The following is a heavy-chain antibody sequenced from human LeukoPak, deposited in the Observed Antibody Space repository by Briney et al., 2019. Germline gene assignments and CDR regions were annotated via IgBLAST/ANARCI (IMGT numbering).Heavy chain of an antibody. V-gene: IGHV1-8*03. CDR1: GYTFTSYD. J-gene: IGHJ5*02. D-gene: IGHD6-6*01. CDR2: MNPNSGNT. Sequence: ASVKVSCKASGYTFTSYDINWVRQATGQGLEWMGWMNPNSGNTGYAQKFQGRVTITRNTSISTAYMELSSLRSEDTAVYYCARKGSIAARRYNWFDPWGQGTLVTVSS. CDR3: ARKGSIAARRYNWFDP.